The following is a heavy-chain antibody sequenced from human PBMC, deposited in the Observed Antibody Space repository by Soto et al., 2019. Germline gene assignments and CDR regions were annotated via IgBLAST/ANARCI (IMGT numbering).Heavy chain of an antibody. Sequence: GGSLRLSCAASGFTFSTFAMSWVRQAPGKGLDWVSAVTASGDSTFYAGSAKGRFTISRDNSRNTLYLQMNTLRAEDTAVYYCAKQSYRSGGDFGYWGQGTLVTVSS. CDR1: GFTFSTFA. D-gene: IGHD3-16*02. CDR2: VTASGDST. J-gene: IGHJ4*02. CDR3: AKQSYRSGGDFGY. V-gene: IGHV3-23*01.